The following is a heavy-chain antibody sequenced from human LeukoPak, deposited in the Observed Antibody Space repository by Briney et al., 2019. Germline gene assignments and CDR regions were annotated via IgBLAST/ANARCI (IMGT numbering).Heavy chain of an antibody. V-gene: IGHV4-39*07. CDR3: ARKRPFIPSPYFDY. D-gene: IGHD3-16*01. Sequence: SETLSLTCTVSGGSISSSSYYWGWLRQPPGKGLEWIGSIYYSGSTYYNPSLKSRVTISVDTSKNQFSLKLSSVTAADTAVYYCARKRPFIPSPYFDYWGQGTLVTVSS. CDR2: IYYSGST. CDR1: GGSISSSSYY. J-gene: IGHJ4*02.